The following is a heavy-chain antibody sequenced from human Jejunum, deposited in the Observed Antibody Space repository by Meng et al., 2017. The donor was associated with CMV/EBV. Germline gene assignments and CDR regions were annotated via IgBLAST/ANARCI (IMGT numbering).Heavy chain of an antibody. CDR1: SDSMDSYY. V-gene: IGHV4-61*01. D-gene: IGHD2-8*02. CDR2: MSYSEYT. CDR3: ARGWADIRFSGAMDV. J-gene: IGHJ6*02. Sequence: SDSMDSYYGGWIRQPPGEGLEWIGYMSYSEYTKSKSSLKSRVTIASDASKNQFSLRLTSVTTADTAVYYCARGWADIRFSGAMDVWGQGTSVTVSS.